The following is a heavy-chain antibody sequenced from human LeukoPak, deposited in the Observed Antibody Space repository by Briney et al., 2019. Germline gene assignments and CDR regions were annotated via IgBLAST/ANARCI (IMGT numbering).Heavy chain of an antibody. V-gene: IGHV1-69*04. D-gene: IGHD1-7*01. CDR3: AGGARAAYNWNYYY. Sequence: GAPVKVSCKASGGTFSSYAISWVRQAPGQGLEWMGRIIPILGIANYAQKFQGRVTITADKSTSTAYMELSSLRSEDTAVYYCAGGARAAYNWNYYYWGQGTLVTVSS. CDR1: GGTFSSYA. CDR2: IIPILGIA. J-gene: IGHJ4*02.